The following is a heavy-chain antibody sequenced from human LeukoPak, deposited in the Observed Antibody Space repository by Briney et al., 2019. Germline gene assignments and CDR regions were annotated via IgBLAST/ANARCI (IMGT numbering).Heavy chain of an antibody. Sequence: GASVKDSCKASGYTFTSYYMHWVRQAPGQGLEWMGIINPSGGSTSYAQKFQGRVTMTRDMSTSTVYMELSSLRSEDTAVYYCARVNPELPEIGNAFDIWGQGTMVTVSS. CDR3: ARVNPELPEIGNAFDI. CDR2: INPSGGST. J-gene: IGHJ3*02. D-gene: IGHD1-26*01. CDR1: GYTFTSYY. V-gene: IGHV1-46*01.